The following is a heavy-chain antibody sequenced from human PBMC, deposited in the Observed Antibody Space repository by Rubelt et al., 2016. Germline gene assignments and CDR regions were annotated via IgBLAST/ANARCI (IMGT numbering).Heavy chain of an antibody. D-gene: IGHD3-16*01. CDR1: GFTFSTYS. Sequence: EVQLVESGGGLVRPGGSLRLSCAASGFTFSTYSMNWVRQGPGKGLEWVSYISIDSSIIYYADSVKGRFTISRDNAKNSLYLPMNSLRAEDTAVYYCVGHGSLSRWGQGTLVTVSS. V-gene: IGHV3-48*04. CDR2: ISIDSSII. J-gene: IGHJ4*02. CDR3: VGHGSLSR.